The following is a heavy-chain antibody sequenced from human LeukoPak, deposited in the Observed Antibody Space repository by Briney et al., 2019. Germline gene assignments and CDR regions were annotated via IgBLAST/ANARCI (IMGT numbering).Heavy chain of an antibody. CDR2: ISYDGSNK. D-gene: IGHD6-13*01. CDR1: GFTFSSYA. CDR3: ARAVGIAAAGTRGPIYY. Sequence: PGGSLRLSCAASGFTFSSYAMHWVRQAPGKGLEWVAVISYDGSNKYYADSVKGRFTISRDNSKNTLYLQMNSLRAEDTAVYYCARAVGIAAAGTRGPIYYWGQGTLVTVSS. V-gene: IGHV3-30-3*01. J-gene: IGHJ4*02.